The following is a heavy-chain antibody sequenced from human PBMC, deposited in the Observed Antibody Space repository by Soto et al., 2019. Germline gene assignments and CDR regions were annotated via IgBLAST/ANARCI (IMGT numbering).Heavy chain of an antibody. CDR3: ARQGAGAVAGSSWFDP. V-gene: IGHV4-39*01. CDR2: IYYSGST. J-gene: IGHJ5*02. Sequence: SETLSLTCTVSGGSISSSSYYRGWIRQPPGKGLEWIGSIYYSGSTYYNPSLKSRVTISVDTSKNQFSLKLSSVTAADTAVYYCARQGAGAVAGSSWFDPWGQGTLVTVSS. D-gene: IGHD6-19*01. CDR1: GGSISSSSYY.